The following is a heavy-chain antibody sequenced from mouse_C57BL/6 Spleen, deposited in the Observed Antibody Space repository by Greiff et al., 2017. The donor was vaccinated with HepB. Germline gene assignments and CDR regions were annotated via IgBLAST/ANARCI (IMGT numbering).Heavy chain of an antibody. D-gene: IGHD1-1*01. CDR1: GYAFSSYW. V-gene: IGHV1-80*01. Sequence: VQLQESGAELVKPGASVKISCKASGYAFSSYWMNWVKQRPGKGLEWIGQLYPGDGDTNYNGKFKGKATLTEGKSSSTAYMQLGSLTSEDAAVYFCARDYYGSSFDCWGQGTTLTVSS. J-gene: IGHJ2*01. CDR3: ARDYYGSSFDC. CDR2: LYPGDGDT.